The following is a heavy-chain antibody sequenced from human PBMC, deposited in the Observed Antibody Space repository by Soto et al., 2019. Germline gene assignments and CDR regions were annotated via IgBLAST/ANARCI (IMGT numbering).Heavy chain of an antibody. D-gene: IGHD3-22*01. CDR3: AREARYDRGGYHYEGIDY. CDR1: GFSFSDYS. CDR2: FSAGGDYR. J-gene: IGHJ4*02. V-gene: IGHV3-23*01. Sequence: EVQLLHSGGGLAQPGGSLTLSCAASGFSFSDYSMNWVRRAPGKGLEWVSAFSAGGDYRHYADSVKGRFTISRDNSKNTHFLQMNSLRAEDTARYYCAREARYDRGGYHYEGIDYWGQGTLVTVSS.